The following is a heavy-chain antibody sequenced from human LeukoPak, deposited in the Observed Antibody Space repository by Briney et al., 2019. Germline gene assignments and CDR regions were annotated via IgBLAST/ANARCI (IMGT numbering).Heavy chain of an antibody. CDR1: GFTFSSYG. D-gene: IGHD1-14*01. CDR2: ISGSGVAT. CDR3: AKNRRAKLDPGTFDI. V-gene: IGHV3-23*01. Sequence: PSGGSLRLSCAASGFTFSSYGMSWVRQAPGKGLEWVSAISGSGVATYYADSVKGRFTISRDNSKNTLYLQMNSLRAEDTAVYYCAKNRRAKLDPGTFDIWGQGTMVTVSS. J-gene: IGHJ3*02.